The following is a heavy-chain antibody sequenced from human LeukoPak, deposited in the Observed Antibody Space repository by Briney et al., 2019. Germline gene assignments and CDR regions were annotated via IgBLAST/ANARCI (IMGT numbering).Heavy chain of an antibody. CDR1: GYTFTGYY. CDR3: GTLLSNGPFDY. V-gene: IGHV1-2*02. J-gene: IGHJ4*02. Sequence: GASVKVSCKASGYTFTGYYMHWVRQAPGQGLEWMGWIYPNSGATKYAQTFQGRVTMTRDTSISTAYMELSGLRSDDTAVYYCGTLLSNGPFDYWGQGSLVTVSS. CDR2: IYPNSGAT.